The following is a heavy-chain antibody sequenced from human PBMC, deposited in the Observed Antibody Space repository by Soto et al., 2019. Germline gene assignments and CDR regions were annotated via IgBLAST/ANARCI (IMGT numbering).Heavy chain of an antibody. CDR3: AKGGPQPVPRPYDSSGYPDY. Sequence: PGGSLRLSCAASGFTFSSYGMHWVRQAPGKGLEWVAVISYDGSNKYYADSVKGRFTISRDNSKNTLYLQMNSLRAEDTAVYYCAKGGPQPVPRPYDSSGYPDYWGQGTLVTVSS. D-gene: IGHD3-22*01. CDR2: ISYDGSNK. V-gene: IGHV3-30*18. CDR1: GFTFSSYG. J-gene: IGHJ4*02.